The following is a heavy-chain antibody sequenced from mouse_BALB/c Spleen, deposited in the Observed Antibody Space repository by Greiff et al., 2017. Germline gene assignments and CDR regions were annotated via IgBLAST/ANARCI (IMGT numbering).Heavy chain of an antibody. CDR2: INPYNGAT. CDR3: ASYYGNTFAY. V-gene: IGHV1-26*01. CDR1: GYSFTGYY. D-gene: IGHD2-1*01. Sequence: EVQLQQSGPELVKPGASVKISCKASGYSFTGYYMHWVKQSHVKSLEWIGRINPYNGATSYNQNFKDKASLTVDKSSSTAYMELHSLTSEDSAVYYCASYYGNTFAYWGQGTLVTVSA. J-gene: IGHJ3*01.